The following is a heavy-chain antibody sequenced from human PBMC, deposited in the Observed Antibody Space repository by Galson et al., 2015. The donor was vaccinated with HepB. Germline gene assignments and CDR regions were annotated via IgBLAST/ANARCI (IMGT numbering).Heavy chain of an antibody. V-gene: IGHV3-21*01. Sequence: SLRLSCAASGFTFNDYNMIWVRQAPGKGLEWVSSISSDSSYIYYADSVRGRFTISRDNAKNSLYLQMNSLRAEDTAIYYCARDPPLGAPFDYWGQGTLVTVSS. J-gene: IGHJ4*02. CDR1: GFTFNDYN. CDR2: ISSDSSYI. D-gene: IGHD7-27*01. CDR3: ARDPPLGAPFDY.